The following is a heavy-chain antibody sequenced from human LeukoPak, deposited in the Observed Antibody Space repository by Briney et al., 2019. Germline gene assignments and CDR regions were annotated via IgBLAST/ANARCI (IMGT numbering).Heavy chain of an antibody. J-gene: IGHJ4*02. CDR1: GYSFTNYW. V-gene: IGHV5-51*01. D-gene: IGHD6-6*01. CDR2: IYPGDSDT. CDR3: ARLSLAAPLYFDY. Sequence: RGESLKISCRGSGYSFTNYWIGWVRQMPGKGLEWMGIIYPGDSDTRYSPSFQGQVTISADKSISTAYLQWSSLKASDTAIYYCARLSLAAPLYFDYWGQGTLVTVSS.